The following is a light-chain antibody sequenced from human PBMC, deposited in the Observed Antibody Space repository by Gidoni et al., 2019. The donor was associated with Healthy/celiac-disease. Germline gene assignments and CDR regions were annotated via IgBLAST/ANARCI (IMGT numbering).Light chain of an antibody. CDR1: QSISSY. J-gene: IGKJ1*01. CDR2: AAS. V-gene: IGKV1-39*01. CDR3: QQSYSTWWT. Sequence: DIQMHQSPSSLSASVGDRVTITCRASQSISSYLNWYQQKPGKAPKLLIYAASSLQSGVPSRFSGSGSGTEFTLTISSLQPEDFATYYCQQSYSTWWTFGQGTKVEIK.